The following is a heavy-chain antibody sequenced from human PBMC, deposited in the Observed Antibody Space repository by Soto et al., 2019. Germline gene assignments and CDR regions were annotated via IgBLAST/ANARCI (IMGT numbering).Heavy chain of an antibody. J-gene: IGHJ4*02. CDR1: GYSVSSSSTA. Sequence: QTRSLTGAISGYSVSSSSTAWNLIRQSPSRGLEWLGRTYYRSKWYNDYAVSVKSRITINPDTSKNQFSLQLNAVSPEDTAVYYCTRGTAAAGYNYWGQGTLVTVSS. CDR2: TYYRSKWYN. D-gene: IGHD6-13*01. CDR3: TRGTAAAGYNY. V-gene: IGHV6-1*01.